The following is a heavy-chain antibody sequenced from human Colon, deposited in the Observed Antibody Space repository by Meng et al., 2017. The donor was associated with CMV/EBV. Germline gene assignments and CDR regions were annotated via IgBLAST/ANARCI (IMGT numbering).Heavy chain of an antibody. D-gene: IGHD5-12*01. J-gene: IGHJ4*02. V-gene: IGHV1-18*01. CDR3: ARAREVGYSAYDYDDF. CDR2: ISTYNGNS. Sequence: SAFSSFGVRWVRQAPVQWLELMGWISTYNGNSDYTQKFQGRVTMTTDTLTSTAYMELTSLKSDDTAVFYCARAREVGYSAYDYDDFWGQGTLVTVSS. CDR1: SAFSSFG.